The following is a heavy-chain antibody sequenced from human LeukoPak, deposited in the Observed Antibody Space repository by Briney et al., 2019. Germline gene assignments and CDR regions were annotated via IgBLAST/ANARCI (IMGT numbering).Heavy chain of an antibody. CDR1: GFTFSSYS. Sequence: GGSLRLSCAASGFTFSSYSMNWVRQAPGKGLEWVSYISSGGSTIYYADSVWGRFTISRDTAKNSLYLEMNSLRDEDTAMYYCVRGDQEASEPAFDYWGQGTPVTVSS. J-gene: IGHJ4*02. CDR2: ISSGGSTI. CDR3: VRGDQEASEPAFDY. D-gene: IGHD1-14*01. V-gene: IGHV3-48*02.